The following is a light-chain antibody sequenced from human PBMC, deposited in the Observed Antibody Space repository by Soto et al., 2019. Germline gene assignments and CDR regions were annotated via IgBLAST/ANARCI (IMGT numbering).Light chain of an antibody. Sequence: QSALTQPASVSGSPGQSITISCTGTTRDIGDNKYVSWYQQHPGKAPKLIIYEVHKRPSGVPDRFSGSKSGNTASLTVSGLQAEDEADYHCSSYGGNDWVFGVWTKLTVL. CDR2: EVH. CDR1: TRDIGDNKY. J-gene: IGLJ3*02. V-gene: IGLV2-8*01. CDR3: SSYGGNDWV.